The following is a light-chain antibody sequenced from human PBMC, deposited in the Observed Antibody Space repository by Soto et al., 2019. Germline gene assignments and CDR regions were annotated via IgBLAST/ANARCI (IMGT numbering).Light chain of an antibody. Sequence: EIVLTQSPGTLSLSPGERATLSCRASQSVSSSYLAWYQQKPGQAPRLLIYGASSRATGIPDRFSGSGSGTDFTLTISRLEPDDFAVYYCQQYGSSPPTFGQGTMV. CDR1: QSVSSSY. V-gene: IGKV3-20*01. CDR2: GAS. J-gene: IGKJ1*01. CDR3: QQYGSSPPT.